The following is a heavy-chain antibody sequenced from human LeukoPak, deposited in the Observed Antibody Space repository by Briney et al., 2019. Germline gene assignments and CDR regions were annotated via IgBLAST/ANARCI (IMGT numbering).Heavy chain of an antibody. CDR1: EFTYG. J-gene: IGHJ4*02. CDR2: ISSSGSNT. D-gene: IGHD4-11*01. V-gene: IGHV3-23*01. CDR3: ARDKFSNQYYFDY. Sequence: GSLRLSCAASEFTYGMNWVRQAPGQGLECVSAISSSGSNTYYADSVKGRFTISRDNSKNTLYLQMNSLRAEDTAVYYCARDKFSNQYYFDYWGQGTLVTVSS.